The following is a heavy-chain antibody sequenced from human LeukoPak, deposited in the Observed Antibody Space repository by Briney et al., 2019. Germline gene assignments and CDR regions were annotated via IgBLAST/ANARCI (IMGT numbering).Heavy chain of an antibody. CDR3: TRLSFGDSSGWYGNYYYMDV. CDR1: GFTFGDYA. V-gene: IGHV3-49*04. CDR2: VRSKACGGTT. J-gene: IGHJ6*03. D-gene: IGHD6-19*01. Sequence: GGSLRLSCTASGFTFGDYAMSWVRRAPGKGLEWVGFVRSKACGGTTEYAASVKGRFTISRDDSKSIAYLQMNSLKTEDTAVYYCTRLSFGDSSGWYGNYYYMDVWGKGTTVTVSS.